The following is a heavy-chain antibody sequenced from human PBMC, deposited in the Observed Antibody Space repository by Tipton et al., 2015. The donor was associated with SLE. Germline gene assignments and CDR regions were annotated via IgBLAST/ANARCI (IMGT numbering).Heavy chain of an antibody. D-gene: IGHD3-10*01. J-gene: IGHJ3*02. Sequence: SLRLSCAASGFTFNSYEMNWVRQAPGKGLEWVANIKQDGSDKYYVDSVKGRITISRDNAENSLYLQMNSLSADDTAAYYCARETASGAFDIWGLGTMVAVSS. V-gene: IGHV3-7*01. CDR3: ARETASGAFDI. CDR1: GFTFNSYE. CDR2: IKQDGSDK.